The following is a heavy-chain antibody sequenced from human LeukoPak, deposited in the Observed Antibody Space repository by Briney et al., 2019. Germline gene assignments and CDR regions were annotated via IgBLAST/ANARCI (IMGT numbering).Heavy chain of an antibody. V-gene: IGHV3-21*01. CDR1: GFTFSSYS. CDR3: ARDRSYGSGSYLYDY. Sequence: KPGGSLRLSCAASGFTFSSYSMNWVRQAPGKGLEWVSSISSSSSYIYYADSVKGRFTISRDNAKNSLYLQMNSLRAEDTAVHYCARDRSYGSGSYLYDYWGQGTLVTVSS. J-gene: IGHJ4*02. D-gene: IGHD3-10*01. CDR2: ISSSSSYI.